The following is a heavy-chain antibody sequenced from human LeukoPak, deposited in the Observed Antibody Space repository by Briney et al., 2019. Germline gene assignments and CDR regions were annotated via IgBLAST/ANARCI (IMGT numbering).Heavy chain of an antibody. Sequence: GGSLRLSCAASGFTSSSYGMHWVRQAPGKGLEWVAVISYDGSNKYYADSVKGRFTISRDNSKNTLYLQMNSLRAEDTAVYYCAKEGEYYYDSSGTGHFDYWGQGTLVTVSS. CDR1: GFTSSSYG. CDR2: ISYDGSNK. CDR3: AKEGEYYYDSSGTGHFDY. D-gene: IGHD3-22*01. J-gene: IGHJ4*02. V-gene: IGHV3-30*18.